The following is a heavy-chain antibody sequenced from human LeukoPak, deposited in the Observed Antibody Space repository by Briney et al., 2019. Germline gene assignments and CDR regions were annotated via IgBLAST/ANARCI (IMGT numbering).Heavy chain of an antibody. J-gene: IGHJ4*02. Sequence: GGSLRLSCVVSGFTFSSYAMSWVRQAPGKGLEWVSGISGSGDNTYYADSVKGRFTISRDNSKNTLYVQMNSLGTEDTAAYYCAKGKVVVMFDYWGQGTLVTVSS. CDR1: GFTFSSYA. CDR2: ISGSGDNT. CDR3: AKGKVVVMFDY. D-gene: IGHD3-22*01. V-gene: IGHV3-23*01.